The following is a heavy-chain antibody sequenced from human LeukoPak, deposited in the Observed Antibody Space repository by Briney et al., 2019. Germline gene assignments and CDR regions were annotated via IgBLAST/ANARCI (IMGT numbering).Heavy chain of an antibody. V-gene: IGHV1-2*02. CDR2: INPNSGGT. D-gene: IGHD3-16*01. J-gene: IGHJ6*02. Sequence: ASVKVSCKASGYTFTGYYMHWVRQAPGQGLEWMGWINPNSGGTNYAQKFQGRVTMTRDTSISTAYMELSGLRSDDTAVYYCARVWGLRTVYGMDVWGQGTTVTVSS. CDR1: GYTFTGYY. CDR3: ARVWGLRTVYGMDV.